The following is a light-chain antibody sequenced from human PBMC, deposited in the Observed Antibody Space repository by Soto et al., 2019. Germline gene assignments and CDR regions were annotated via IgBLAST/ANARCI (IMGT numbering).Light chain of an antibody. V-gene: IGKV1-5*01. Sequence: IQMTQSPSTLAASVRDRLTITCRASQSISSWLAWYQQKPGKAPXLLIYDASSLESGVPSMFSGSGSGTEFTLTIRTLQPDDFATYYCQQYNSDFGPGTKVDIK. CDR2: DAS. CDR1: QSISSW. CDR3: QQYNSD. J-gene: IGKJ3*01.